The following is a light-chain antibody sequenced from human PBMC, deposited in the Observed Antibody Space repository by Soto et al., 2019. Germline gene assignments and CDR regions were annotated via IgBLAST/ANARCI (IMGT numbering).Light chain of an antibody. J-gene: IGKJ3*01. V-gene: IGKV3-11*01. Sequence: EIVLTQSPATLSLSPGERATLSCRASQSVGSYLAWFQQRPGQAPRLVIHDASKRATGIPARFSGSGSGTDFSLTISGLEPEECAVYYCQQRDNWPFTFGPGTTVDIK. CDR1: QSVGSY. CDR3: QQRDNWPFT. CDR2: DAS.